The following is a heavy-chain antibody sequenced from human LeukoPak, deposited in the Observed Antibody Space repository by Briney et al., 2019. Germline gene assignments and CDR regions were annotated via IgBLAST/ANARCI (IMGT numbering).Heavy chain of an antibody. D-gene: IGHD4-23*01. CDR3: VKDPFYGGNPLYYFHY. J-gene: IGHJ4*02. CDR2: ITGDGGRT. Sequence: PGGSLRLSCSASGFTFSFYAMHWVRQAPGKRPEYVSAITGDGGRTYYADAVKGRFTISRDNSKNTLYLQMNGLRADDTAIYYCVKDPFYGGNPLYYFHYWGQGTLVTVSS. V-gene: IGHV3-64D*06. CDR1: GFTFSFYA.